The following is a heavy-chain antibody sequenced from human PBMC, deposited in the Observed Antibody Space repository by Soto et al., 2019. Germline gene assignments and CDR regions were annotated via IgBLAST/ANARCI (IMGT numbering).Heavy chain of an antibody. CDR1: GFTFSSYA. J-gene: IGHJ4*02. CDR2: ISYDGSNK. Sequence: GGSLRLSCAASGFTFSSYAMHWVRQAPGKGLEWVAVISYDGSNKYYADSVKGRFTISRDNSKNTLYLQMNSLRAEDTAVYYCASFRAIMTTVTARLLGDYWGQGTLVTVSS. D-gene: IGHD4-4*01. CDR3: ASFRAIMTTVTARLLGDY. V-gene: IGHV3-30-3*01.